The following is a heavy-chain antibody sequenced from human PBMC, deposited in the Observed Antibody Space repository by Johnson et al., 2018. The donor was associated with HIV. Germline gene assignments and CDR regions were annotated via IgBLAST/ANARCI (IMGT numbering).Heavy chain of an antibody. Sequence: VPLVESGGGLVQPGRSLRLSCAASGFTFDDYAMHWVRQAPGKGLEWVSGISWNSGSIGYADSVKGRFTISRDNAKNSLYLQMNSLRAEDTAVYYCARDHTNSGSYSTYAFDIWGQGTMVTVSS. D-gene: IGHD1-26*01. V-gene: IGHV3-9*01. CDR2: ISWNSGSI. J-gene: IGHJ3*02. CDR1: GFTFDDYA. CDR3: ARDHTNSGSYSTYAFDI.